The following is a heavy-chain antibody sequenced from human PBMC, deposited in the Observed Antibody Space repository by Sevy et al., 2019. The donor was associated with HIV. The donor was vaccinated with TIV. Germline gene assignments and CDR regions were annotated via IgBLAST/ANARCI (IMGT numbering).Heavy chain of an antibody. V-gene: IGHV1-69*13. Sequence: ASVKVSCKASGGTFSTYAINWVRQAPGQGLEWMGGIIPIFDTVNYAQNFQGRVTITADESTSTAYMELSSLKSEVTAVYFCAMVPWLARSGGRHSFYCCGMDVWGQGTTVTVSS. CDR3: AMVPWLARSGGRHSFYCCGMDV. D-gene: IGHD3-10*01. CDR1: GGTFSTYA. J-gene: IGHJ6*02. CDR2: IIPIFDTV.